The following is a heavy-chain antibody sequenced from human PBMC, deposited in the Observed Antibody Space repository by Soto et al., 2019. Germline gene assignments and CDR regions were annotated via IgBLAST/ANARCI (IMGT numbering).Heavy chain of an antibody. CDR3: ARLYGGNSGMDV. Sequence: GESLKISCKGSGYSFTSYWVTWVRQLPGKGLEWMGRIDPSDSYTNYNPPFQGHVTISVDKSISTAYLQWSSLKASDTAMYYCARLYGGNSGMDVWGQGPTVTVS. D-gene: IGHD4-17*01. CDR2: IDPSDSYT. J-gene: IGHJ6*02. CDR1: GYSFTSYW. V-gene: IGHV5-10-1*01.